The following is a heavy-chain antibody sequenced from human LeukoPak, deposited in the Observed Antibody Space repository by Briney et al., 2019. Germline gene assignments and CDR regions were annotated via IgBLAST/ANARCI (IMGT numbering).Heavy chain of an antibody. CDR3: ARGVTLYYYYMDV. Sequence: ASVKLSCKASGYTFTGYYMHWVRQAPGQGLEWMGWINPNSGGSNYAQKFRGRVTMTRDTSISTAYMELSRLRSDDTAVYYCARGVTLYYYYMDVWGKGTTVTVSS. V-gene: IGHV1-2*02. J-gene: IGHJ6*03. CDR2: INPNSGGS. D-gene: IGHD5/OR15-5a*01. CDR1: GYTFTGYY.